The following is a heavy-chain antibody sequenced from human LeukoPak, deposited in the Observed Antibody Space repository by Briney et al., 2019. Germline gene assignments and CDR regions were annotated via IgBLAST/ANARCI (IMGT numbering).Heavy chain of an antibody. V-gene: IGHV4-28*06. D-gene: IGHD3-10*01. CDR3: ARTVPGATGAFDI. CDR2: IYYSGST. J-gene: IGHJ3*02. CDR1: GYSISSSNW. Sequence: SDTLSLTCAVSGYSISSSNWWGWIRQPPGKGLEWIGYIYYSGSTNYNPSLKSRVTMSVDTSKNQFSLKLSSVTALDTAVYYCARTVPGATGAFDIWGQGTMVTVSS.